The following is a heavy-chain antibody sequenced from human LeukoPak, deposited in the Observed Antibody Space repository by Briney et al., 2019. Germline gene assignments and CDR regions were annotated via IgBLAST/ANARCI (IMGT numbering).Heavy chain of an antibody. CDR1: GGSISSGSYY. D-gene: IGHD5-18*01. J-gene: IGHJ4*02. V-gene: IGHV4-61*02. Sequence: SQTLSLTCTVSGGSISSGSYYWSWIRQPAGKGLEWIGRIYTSGSTNYNPSLKSRVTISVDTSKNQFSLKLSSVIAADTAVYYCARRRSRYSYGLWGQGTLVTVSS. CDR3: ARRRSRYSYGL. CDR2: IYTSGST.